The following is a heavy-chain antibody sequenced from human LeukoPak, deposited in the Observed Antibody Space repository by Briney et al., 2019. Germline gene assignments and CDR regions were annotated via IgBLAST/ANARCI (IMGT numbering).Heavy chain of an antibody. J-gene: IGHJ4*02. CDR3: ARVGTWELQRVFDY. CDR2: IHKAGTES. D-gene: IGHD1-26*01. V-gene: IGHV3-7*01. CDR1: GFTFTDYW. Sequence: GGSLRLSCAASGFTFTDYWMTWVRQVPGKGLEWVANIHKAGTESYYVDSVKGRFAISRDNAKDSLYLQLSSLRVDDTAVYYCARVGTWELQRVFDYWGQGTLVTVSS.